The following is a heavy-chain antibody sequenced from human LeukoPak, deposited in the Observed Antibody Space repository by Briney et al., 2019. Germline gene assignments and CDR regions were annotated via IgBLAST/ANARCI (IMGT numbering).Heavy chain of an antibody. CDR3: AGIYGYSHDY. CDR1: GYSFSSHG. Sequence: GGSLRLSCAASGYSFSSHGMIWARQAPGKGLEWVALVWHDGNKKQYPESVKGRFTVSKDNSKNTVYLEINNLRAEDTAVYFCAGIYGYSHDYWGQGTLVTVSS. J-gene: IGHJ4*02. CDR2: VWHDGNKK. D-gene: IGHD3-22*01. V-gene: IGHV3-33*01.